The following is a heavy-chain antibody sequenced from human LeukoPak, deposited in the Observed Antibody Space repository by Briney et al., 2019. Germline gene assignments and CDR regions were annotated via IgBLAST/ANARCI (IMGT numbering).Heavy chain of an antibody. Sequence: SETLSLTCAVYGGSSSGYYWSWIRQPPGKGLEWIGEINHSGSTNYNPSLKSRDTTSVDTSKNQFSLKLSSVTAADTAVYYCARGPSSIAVSNRYFDYWGQGTLVTVSS. CDR3: ARGPSSIAVSNRYFDY. J-gene: IGHJ4*02. CDR2: INHSGST. CDR1: GGSSSGYY. V-gene: IGHV4-34*01. D-gene: IGHD6-19*01.